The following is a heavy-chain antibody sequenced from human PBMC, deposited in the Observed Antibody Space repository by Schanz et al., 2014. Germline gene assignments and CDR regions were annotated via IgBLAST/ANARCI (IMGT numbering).Heavy chain of an antibody. D-gene: IGHD2-15*01. CDR2: IRSDGTNK. V-gene: IGHV3-30*02. J-gene: IGHJ4*02. CDR3: AKDYCGGGSCYLFDY. Sequence: HVQLVESGGGVVQPGGSLRLSCAASGFTFSTYGMHWVRQAPGKGLEWVAFIRSDGTNKYYGDSVKGRFTISRDNSKNTLYLQMDSLRPEDTSVYYCAKDYCGGGSCYLFDYWGQGTLVTVSS. CDR1: GFTFSTYG.